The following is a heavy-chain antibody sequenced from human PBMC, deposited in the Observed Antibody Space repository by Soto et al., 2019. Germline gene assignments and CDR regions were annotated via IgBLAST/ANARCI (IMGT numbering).Heavy chain of an antibody. CDR3: TRALLKSLGF. Sequence: SETLSLTCTVSGGSISSGGYYWSWVRQSPGTGLEWIGEIHHSGRTNYNPSLKSRVTISQDNSNNQFFLRLTSVTAADTAVYFCTRALLKSLGFWGQGTLVTVSS. CDR1: GGSISSGGYY. CDR2: IHHSGRT. D-gene: IGHD3-9*01. J-gene: IGHJ4*02. V-gene: IGHV4-61*08.